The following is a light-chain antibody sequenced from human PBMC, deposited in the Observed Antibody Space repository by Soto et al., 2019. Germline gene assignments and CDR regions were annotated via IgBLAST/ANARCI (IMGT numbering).Light chain of an antibody. CDR3: HQRSKWPQT. Sequence: DIVLTQYPATLSLSPGERATLSCRASQSVTTHLAWYPHIRGQAPRLLIYDASTRATGIPPRFSGSGSGTDFTLTISSLEPEDSAVYYCHQRSKWPQTFGQGTTVEIK. CDR1: QSVTTH. V-gene: IGKV3-11*01. CDR2: DAS. J-gene: IGKJ1*01.